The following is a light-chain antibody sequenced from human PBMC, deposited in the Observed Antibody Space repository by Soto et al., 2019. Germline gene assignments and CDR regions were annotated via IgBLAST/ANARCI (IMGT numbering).Light chain of an antibody. CDR2: AGS. J-gene: IGKJ2*01. Sequence: DIVMTQSPLSLPVTPGEPASISCRSSQSLLHSNGYNYLDWYLQKPGQSPQLLIYAGSNRASGVPDRFSGSGSGTDFTLKISRVEAEDVGTYSCMQAVQTPRTFGPGTKLEIK. CDR3: MQAVQTPRT. V-gene: IGKV2-28*01. CDR1: QSLLHSNGYNY.